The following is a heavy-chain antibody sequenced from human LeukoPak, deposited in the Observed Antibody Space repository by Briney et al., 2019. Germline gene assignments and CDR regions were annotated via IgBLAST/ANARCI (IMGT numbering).Heavy chain of an antibody. V-gene: IGHV4-38-2*02. CDR2: IYYTGNT. J-gene: IGHJ5*02. CDR1: DYSISSGYY. D-gene: IGHD3-16*01. Sequence: MASETLSLTCFVSDYSISSGYYWGWIRQSPRKGLEWIGSIYYTGNTYYNPSLKSRLTMSVDSSNNQFSLKLTSVTAADTAVYYCARASEHLWGLQEGANNWFDPWGPGTLVSVSS. CDR3: ARASEHLWGLQEGANNWFDP.